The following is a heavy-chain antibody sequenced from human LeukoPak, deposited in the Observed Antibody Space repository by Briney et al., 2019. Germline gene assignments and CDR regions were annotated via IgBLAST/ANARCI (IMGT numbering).Heavy chain of an antibody. J-gene: IGHJ4*02. CDR3: ARDSFYGSGSYYNAPFDY. Sequence: ASVKVSCKASGYTFTGYYMHWVRQAPGQGLEWMGWINPNSGGTNYAQKFQGRVTMTRDTSISTAYMELSRLRSDDTAVYYCARDSFYGSGSYYNAPFDYWGQGTLVTVSS. CDR1: GYTFTGYY. V-gene: IGHV1-2*02. D-gene: IGHD3-10*01. CDR2: INPNSGGT.